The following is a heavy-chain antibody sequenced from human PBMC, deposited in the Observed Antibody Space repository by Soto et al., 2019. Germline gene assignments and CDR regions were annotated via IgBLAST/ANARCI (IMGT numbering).Heavy chain of an antibody. CDR3: ARAYYDSSGYLDY. D-gene: IGHD3-22*01. CDR1: GGSISSGGYY. J-gene: IGHJ4*02. CDR2: IYYSGST. Sequence: SETLSLTCTVSGGSISSGGYYWSWIRQHPGKGLEWIGYIYYSGSTYYNPSLKSRVTISVDTSKNQFSLKLSSVTAADTAAYYCARAYYDSSGYLDYWGQGTLVTVSS. V-gene: IGHV4-31*02.